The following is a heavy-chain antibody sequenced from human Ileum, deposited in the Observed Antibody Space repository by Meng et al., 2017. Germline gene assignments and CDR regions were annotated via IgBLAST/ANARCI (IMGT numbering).Heavy chain of an antibody. Sequence: SDTLSLTCTVSGGSIRSYYWSWIRRPAGKGLEWIGRIYTSGSTNYNPSLKSRVTMSVDTSKNQFSLKLSSVTAADTAVYYCAREGGVDTAMVPGDYFDYWGQGTLVTVSS. J-gene: IGHJ4*02. D-gene: IGHD5-18*01. CDR3: AREGGVDTAMVPGDYFDY. CDR2: IYTSGST. V-gene: IGHV4-4*07. CDR1: GGSIRSYY.